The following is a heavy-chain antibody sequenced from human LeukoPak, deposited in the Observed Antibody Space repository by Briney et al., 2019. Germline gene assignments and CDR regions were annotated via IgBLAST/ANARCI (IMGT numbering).Heavy chain of an antibody. CDR1: GGSFSGYY. CDR3: ARDLYSSGPGWFDP. CDR2: INHSGST. V-gene: IGHV4-34*01. Sequence: PSETLSLTCAVYGGSFSGYYWSWIRQPPGKGLEWIGEINHSGSTNYNPSLKSRVTISVDTSKNQFSLELSSVTAADTAVYYCARDLYSSGPGWFDPWGQGTLVSVSS. J-gene: IGHJ5*02. D-gene: IGHD6-19*01.